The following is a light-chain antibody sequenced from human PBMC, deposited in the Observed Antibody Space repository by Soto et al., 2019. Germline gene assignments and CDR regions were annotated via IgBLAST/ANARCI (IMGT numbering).Light chain of an antibody. CDR1: QGMSTY. J-gene: IGKJ4*01. Sequence: DIQLTQSPSFLSASVGDTVTITCRASQGMSTYLACYQQKPGKVPKLLIRSASTLQSGVPPRFSGGGSGTEVSLANSCLQPDGSSNYYCQQLNTYQLAFGGGTNVEIK. CDR3: QQLNTYQLA. V-gene: IGKV1-9*01. CDR2: SAS.